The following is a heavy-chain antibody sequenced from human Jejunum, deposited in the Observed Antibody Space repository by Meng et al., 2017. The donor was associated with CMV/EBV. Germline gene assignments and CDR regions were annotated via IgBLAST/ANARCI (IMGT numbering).Heavy chain of an antibody. CDR1: VFIFSNNV. J-gene: IGHJ1*01. Sequence: ASVFIFSNNVMTWVRQGPGKGLEWVSTISANGGSANYADSVKGRFTISRDNSKNTLYLQMHSLRADDTAIYYCVTVYHAFWGSLGPWGQGTLVTVSS. CDR3: VTVYHAFWGSLGP. CDR2: ISANGGSA. V-gene: IGHV3-23*01. D-gene: IGHD3/OR15-3a*01.